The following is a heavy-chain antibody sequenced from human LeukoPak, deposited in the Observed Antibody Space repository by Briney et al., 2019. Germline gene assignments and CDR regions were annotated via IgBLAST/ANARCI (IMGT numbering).Heavy chain of an antibody. CDR3: ARMGSGSYSPNWFDP. CDR1: GGSFSGYY. D-gene: IGHD3-10*01. V-gene: IGHV4-34*01. Sequence: SETLSLTCAVYGGSFSGYYWSWIRQPPGKGLEWIGEINHSGSTNYNPSLKSRVTISVDTSKNQFSLKLSSVTAADTAVYCCARMGSGSYSPNWFDPWGQGTLVTVSS. CDR2: INHSGST. J-gene: IGHJ5*02.